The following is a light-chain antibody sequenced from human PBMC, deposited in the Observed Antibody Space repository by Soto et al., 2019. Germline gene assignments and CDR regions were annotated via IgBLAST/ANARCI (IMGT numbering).Light chain of an antibody. CDR2: DVS. Sequence: QSVLTQPASVSGSPGQSITLSCTGTSSDVGGYNFVSWYQQHPGKAPQLMIYDVSDRPSGVSNRFSGSNSGNTAYLTISGLQAEDEAEYYCSSYTSNSTYVFGTGTKLTVL. CDR1: SSDVGGYNF. CDR3: SSYTSNSTYV. J-gene: IGLJ1*01. V-gene: IGLV2-14*01.